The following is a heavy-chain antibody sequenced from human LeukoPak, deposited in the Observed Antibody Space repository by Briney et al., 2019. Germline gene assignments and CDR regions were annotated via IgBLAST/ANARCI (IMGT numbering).Heavy chain of an antibody. CDR3: ARQWRPSPFDY. J-gene: IGHJ4*02. CDR1: GGSISSYY. CDR2: IYYSGST. D-gene: IGHD6-19*01. Sequence: SETLSLTCTVSGGSISSYYWSWIRQPPGKGLEWIGSIYYSGSTYYNPSLKSRVTISGDTSKNQFSLKLSSVTAADTAVYYCARQWRPSPFDYWGQGTLVTVSS. V-gene: IGHV4-59*04.